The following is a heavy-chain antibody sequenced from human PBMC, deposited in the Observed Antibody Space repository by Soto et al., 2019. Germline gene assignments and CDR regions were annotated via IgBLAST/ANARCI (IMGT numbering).Heavy chain of an antibody. CDR2: INPSGGST. D-gene: IGHD6-19*01. CDR1: GDTFTSYY. CDR3: ARDTTRAHSSGPDDY. V-gene: IGHV1-46*01. J-gene: IGHJ4*02. Sequence: ASVKVSCKASGDTFTSYYMHWVRQAPGQGLEWMGIINPSGGSTSYAQKFQGRVTMTRDTSTSTVYMELSSLRSEDTAVYYCARDTTRAHSSGPDDYWGQGTLVTVSS.